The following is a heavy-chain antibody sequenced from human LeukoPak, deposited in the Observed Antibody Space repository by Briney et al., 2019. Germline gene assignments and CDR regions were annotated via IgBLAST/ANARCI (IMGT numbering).Heavy chain of an antibody. CDR2: INPNSGGT. CDR3: ARDLGLTGRWRFDY. J-gene: IGHJ4*02. CDR1: GYTFTGYY. D-gene: IGHD5-24*01. Sequence: AASVKVSCKASGYTFTGYYMHWVRQAPGQGLEWMGWINPNSGGTNYAQKFQGRVTVTRDTSISTAYMELSRLRSDDTAVYYCARDLGLTGRWRFDYWGQGTLVTVSS. V-gene: IGHV1-2*02.